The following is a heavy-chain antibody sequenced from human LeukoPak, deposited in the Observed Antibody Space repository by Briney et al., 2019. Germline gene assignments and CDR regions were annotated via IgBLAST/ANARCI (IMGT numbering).Heavy chain of an antibody. J-gene: IGHJ4*02. CDR3: ARGSRGWYSHFDY. CDR2: IYHSGST. V-gene: IGHV4-4*02. CDR1: GGSISSSNW. Sequence: SGTLSLTCAVSGGSISSSNWWSWVRQPPGKGLEWIGEIYHSGSTNYNPSLKSRVTISVDKSKNQFSLELSSVTAADTAVYYCARGSRGWYSHFDYWGQGTLVTVSS. D-gene: IGHD6-19*01.